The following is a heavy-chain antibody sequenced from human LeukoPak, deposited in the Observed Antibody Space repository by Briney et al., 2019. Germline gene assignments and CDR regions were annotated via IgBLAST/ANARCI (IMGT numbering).Heavy chain of an antibody. D-gene: IGHD2-2*01. CDR1: GFTFSSHG. J-gene: IGHJ4*02. CDR3: ARGTAAPDS. Sequence: TGGSLRLSCAASGFTFSSHGMSLVRQAPGKGLEWVSGISGSDIRYADSVKGRFTISRDNSKNTLYLQMSSLIAEDTAVYYCARGTAAPDSWGQGALVTVSS. CDR2: ISGSDIR. V-gene: IGHV3-23*01.